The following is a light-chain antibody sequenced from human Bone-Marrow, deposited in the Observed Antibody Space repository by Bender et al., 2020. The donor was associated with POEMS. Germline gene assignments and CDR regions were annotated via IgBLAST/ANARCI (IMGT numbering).Light chain of an antibody. CDR2: DVS. J-gene: IGLJ2*01. CDR3: SSYTGSSTLVV. CDR1: SSNVGAYKY. V-gene: IGLV2-14*03. Sequence: QSALAQPVSVSGSPGQSITISCTGASSNVGAYKYVAWHQQHPGKAPKLLIYDVSYRPSGVSDRFSGSKSGNTASLTISELQAEDEADYYCSSYTGSSTLVVFGGGTKLAVL.